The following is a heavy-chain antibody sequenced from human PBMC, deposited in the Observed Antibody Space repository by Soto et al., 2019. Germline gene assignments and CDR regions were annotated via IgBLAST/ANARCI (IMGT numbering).Heavy chain of an antibody. V-gene: IGHV5-51*01. Sequence: GESLKISCKASGYSFTTYWIAWVRQMPGKGLEWMGIIYPGDSDTIYSPSFQGQVTIPADKSISTAYLQWSSLKASDTAPYYCAGHAASCSSTSCSQNDYWGQGTLVTVSS. CDR2: IYPGDSDT. CDR1: GYSFTTYW. CDR3: AGHAASCSSTSCSQNDY. D-gene: IGHD2-2*01. J-gene: IGHJ4*02.